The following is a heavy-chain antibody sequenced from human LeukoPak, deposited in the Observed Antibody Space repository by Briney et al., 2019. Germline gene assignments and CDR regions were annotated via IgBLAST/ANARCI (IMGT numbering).Heavy chain of an antibody. D-gene: IGHD6-6*01. CDR2: ISAYNGNT. CDR3: ARDRNTEAARPGLSAFDI. Sequence: GESLKISCKASGYTFTSYGISWVRQAPGQGLEWMGWISAYNGNTNYAQKLQGRVTMTTDTSTSTAYMELRSLRSDDTAVYYCARDRNTEAARPGLSAFDIWGQGTMVTVSS. CDR1: GYTFTSYG. V-gene: IGHV1-18*01. J-gene: IGHJ3*02.